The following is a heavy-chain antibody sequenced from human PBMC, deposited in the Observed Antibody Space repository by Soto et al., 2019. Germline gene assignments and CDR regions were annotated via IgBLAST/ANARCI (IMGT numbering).Heavy chain of an antibody. V-gene: IGHV3-21*01. J-gene: IGHJ5*02. CDR1: GFTFSSYR. CDR2: ISSGSSYM. D-gene: IGHD6-13*01. CDR3: VRDGAAYRSSPLWLGH. Sequence: GGSLRLSCAGSGFTFSSYRMNWVRQAPGKGLEWVSSISSGSSYMYYADSVKGRFTFSRDNAKNSLFLQMNSLRAEDTAVYFFVRDGAAYRSSPLWLGHWGQGTLVTVSS.